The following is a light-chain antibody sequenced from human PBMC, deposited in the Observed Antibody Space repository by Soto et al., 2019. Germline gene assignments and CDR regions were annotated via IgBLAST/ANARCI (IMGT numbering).Light chain of an antibody. CDR3: SSYTSSSTLV. V-gene: IGLV2-14*01. Sequence: QSALTQPACVCGSPGQSITISCTGTSRDVGGDNYVSWYQEHPRKAPQLMVYDVSNRPSGVSNRFSGSKSGNTASLTISGLQAEDEADYYCSSYTSSSTLVFGGGTK. CDR1: SRDVGGDNY. CDR2: DVS. J-gene: IGLJ3*02.